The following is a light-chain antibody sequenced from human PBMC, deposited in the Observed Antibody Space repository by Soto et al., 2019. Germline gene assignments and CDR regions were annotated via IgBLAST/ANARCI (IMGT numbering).Light chain of an antibody. J-gene: IGKJ5*01. CDR3: QQLNSYPIT. CDR1: QGIRSY. CDR2: AAS. Sequence: DIQLTQSPSFLSATLGDRVTITCRASQGIRSYLAWYQQEPGKAPKLLIYAASTLQSGVPSRFSGSGSGTEFTLTISSLQPEDFATYYCQQLNSYPITCGQGTRL. V-gene: IGKV1-9*01.